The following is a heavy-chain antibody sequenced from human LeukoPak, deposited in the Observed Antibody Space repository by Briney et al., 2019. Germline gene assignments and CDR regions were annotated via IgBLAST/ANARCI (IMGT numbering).Heavy chain of an antibody. Sequence: GESLKISCKGSGYSFTSHRISWVRQMPGEGLEWMGRIDPSDSYTNYSPSFQGHVTISVDKSISTAYLQWSSLKASDTAMYYCARRVRSGSTWCFDPWGQGTLVTVSS. CDR3: ARRVRSGSTWCFDP. CDR1: GYSFTSHR. D-gene: IGHD6-19*01. CDR2: IDPSDSYT. J-gene: IGHJ5*02. V-gene: IGHV5-10-1*01.